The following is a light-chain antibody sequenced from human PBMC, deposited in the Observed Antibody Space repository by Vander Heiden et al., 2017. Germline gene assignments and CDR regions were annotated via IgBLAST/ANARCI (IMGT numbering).Light chain of an antibody. CDR1: QSVLSSSNNRNY. CDR3: HQDDYTPLT. J-gene: IGKJ4*01. Sequence: DIVMTQSPDSLAVSLGERATINCKSSQSVLSSSNNRNYLAWYQQKPGQPPKLLIYWASTRESGVPDRFSGSGSGTDFTLTISSLQADDVAVYHCHQDDYTPLTFGGGTKVEIK. CDR2: WAS. V-gene: IGKV4-1*01.